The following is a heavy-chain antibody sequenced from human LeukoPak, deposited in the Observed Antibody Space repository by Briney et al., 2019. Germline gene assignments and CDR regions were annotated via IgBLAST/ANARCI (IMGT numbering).Heavy chain of an antibody. D-gene: IGHD3-9*01. CDR3: ARQIDPWAPFGP. CDR2: IYYSGST. CDR1: GGSISSSSYY. V-gene: IGHV4-39*01. J-gene: IGHJ5*02. Sequence: SETLSLTCTVSGGSISSSSYYWGWIRQPPGKGLEWIGSIYYSGSTYYNPSLKSRVTISVDTSKNQFSLKLSSVTAADTAVYYCARQIDPWAPFGPWGQGTLVTVSS.